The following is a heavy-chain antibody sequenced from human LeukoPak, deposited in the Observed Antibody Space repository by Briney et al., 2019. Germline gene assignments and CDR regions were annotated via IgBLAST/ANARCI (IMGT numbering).Heavy chain of an antibody. CDR1: GYTLTELS. Sequence: ASVKVSCKVSGYTLTELSMHWVRQAPGKGLEWMGGFDPEDGETIYAQKFQGRVTMTEDTSTDTAYMEPSSLRSEDTAVYYCATGLRRSSTYGMDVWGQGTTVTVSS. D-gene: IGHD6-6*01. J-gene: IGHJ6*02. CDR2: FDPEDGET. CDR3: ATGLRRSSTYGMDV. V-gene: IGHV1-24*01.